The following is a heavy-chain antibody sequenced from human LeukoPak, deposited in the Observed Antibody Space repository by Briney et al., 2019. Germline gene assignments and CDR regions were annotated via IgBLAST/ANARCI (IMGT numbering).Heavy chain of an antibody. D-gene: IGHD5-12*01. Sequence: VASVKVSCKASGYTFTGYYMHWVRQAPGQGLEWMGWTNPNSGGTNYAQKFQGRVTMTRDTSISTAYMELSRLRSDDTAVYYCARSYKATNPYYYYYMDVWGKGTTVTVSS. V-gene: IGHV1-2*02. CDR1: GYTFTGYY. CDR3: ARSYKATNPYYYYYMDV. CDR2: TNPNSGGT. J-gene: IGHJ6*03.